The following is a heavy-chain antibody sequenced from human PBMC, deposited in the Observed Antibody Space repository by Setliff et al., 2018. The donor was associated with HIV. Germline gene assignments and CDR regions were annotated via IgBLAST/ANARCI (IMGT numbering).Heavy chain of an antibody. Sequence: GGSLRLSCAASGFTFSDYGMHWVRQAPGKGLEWVAFIYYDANNQYYADSVKGRFTISRDNSKNTLYLQMNSLRSEDSAVYYCAKNLFSSRWSPLDYWGQGTLVTVSS. CDR1: GFTFSDYG. CDR2: IYYDANNQ. V-gene: IGHV3-30*02. J-gene: IGHJ4*02. D-gene: IGHD6-13*01. CDR3: AKNLFSSRWSPLDY.